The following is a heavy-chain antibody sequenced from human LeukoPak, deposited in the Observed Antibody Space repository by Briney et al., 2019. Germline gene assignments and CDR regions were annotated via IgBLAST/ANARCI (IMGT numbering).Heavy chain of an antibody. CDR1: GGSISSGGYY. J-gene: IGHJ6*02. V-gene: IGHV4-31*03. CDR3: ARAGSSSSWYDFGYHYYYGMDV. D-gene: IGHD6-13*01. CDR2: IYYSGST. Sequence: PSETLSLTCTVSGGSISSGGYYWSWIRQHPGKGLEWLGYIYYSGSTYYNPSLKSRVTISVVTSKNQFSLKLSSVTAADTAVYYCARAGSSSSWYDFGYHYYYGMDVWGQGTTVTVSS.